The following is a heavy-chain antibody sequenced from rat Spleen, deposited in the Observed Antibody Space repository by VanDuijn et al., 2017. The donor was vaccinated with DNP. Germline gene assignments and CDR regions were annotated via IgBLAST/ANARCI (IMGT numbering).Heavy chain of an antibody. CDR1: GFTFSDYN. V-gene: IGHV5-7*01. CDR3: ARRVPAMDA. D-gene: IGHD1-4*01. Sequence: EVQLVESGGGLVQPGRSLKLSCAASGFTFSDYNMAWVRQAPKKGLEWVATISYDGSSTYYRDSVKGRFTISRDNAKSTLYLQMDSLRSEDTATYYCARRVPAMDAWGQGTSVTVSS. CDR2: ISYDGSST. J-gene: IGHJ4*01.